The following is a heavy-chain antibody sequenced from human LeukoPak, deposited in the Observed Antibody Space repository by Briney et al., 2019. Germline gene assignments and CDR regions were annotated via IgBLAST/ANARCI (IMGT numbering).Heavy chain of an antibody. D-gene: IGHD3-22*01. CDR2: ISWNSGSI. V-gene: IGHV3-9*01. CDR3: AKGDYYDSSGYRN. Sequence: GRSLRLSCAASGFTFDDYAMHWVRQAPGKGLEWVSGISWNSGSIGYADSVKGRFTISRDNAKNSLYLQMNGLRAEDTALYYCAKGDYYDSSGYRNWGQGTLVTVSS. CDR1: GFTFDDYA. J-gene: IGHJ4*02.